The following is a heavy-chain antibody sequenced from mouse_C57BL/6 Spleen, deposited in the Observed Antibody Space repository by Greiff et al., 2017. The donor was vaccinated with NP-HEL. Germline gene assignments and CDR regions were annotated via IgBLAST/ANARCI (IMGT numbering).Heavy chain of an antibody. CDR1: GYSFTDYN. CDR2: INPNYGTT. V-gene: IGHV1-39*01. J-gene: IGHJ4*01. D-gene: IGHD1-1*01. CDR3: ATGITTGEMDY. Sequence: EVKLLESGPELVKPGASVKISCKASGYSFTDYNMNWVKQSNGKSLEWIGVINPNYGTTSYNQKFKGKATLTVDQSSSTAYMQLNSLTSEDSAVYYCATGITTGEMDYWGQGTSVTVSS.